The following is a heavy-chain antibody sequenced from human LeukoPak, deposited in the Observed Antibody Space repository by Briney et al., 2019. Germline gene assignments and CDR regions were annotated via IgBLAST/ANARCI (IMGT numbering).Heavy chain of an antibody. J-gene: IGHJ3*02. CDR1: GFTFSSYW. D-gene: IGHD3-22*01. V-gene: IGHV3-7*04. CDR3: ARDLPSGYYLDAFDI. Sequence: GSLRLSCAASGFTFSSYWMSWVRQAPGKGLEWVANIKQDGSEKYYVDSVKGRFTISRDNAKNSLYLQMNSLRAEDTAVYYCARDLPSGYYLDAFDIWGQGTMVTVSS. CDR2: IKQDGSEK.